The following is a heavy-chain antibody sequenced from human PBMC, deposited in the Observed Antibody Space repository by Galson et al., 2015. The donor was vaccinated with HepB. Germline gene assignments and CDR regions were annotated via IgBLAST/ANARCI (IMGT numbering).Heavy chain of an antibody. V-gene: IGHV3-64D*06. Sequence: SLRLSCAASGFTFSNYAMHWVRQAPGQGLEYVSAISSNGGNTYYADSVKGRLTISRDNSRNTLYLQMSSLRAEDTAVYYCVKEALESGYSGYLRVFDYWGQGTLVTVSS. CDR1: GFTFSNYA. CDR3: VKEALESGYSGYLRVFDY. CDR2: ISSNGGNT. J-gene: IGHJ4*02. D-gene: IGHD5-12*01.